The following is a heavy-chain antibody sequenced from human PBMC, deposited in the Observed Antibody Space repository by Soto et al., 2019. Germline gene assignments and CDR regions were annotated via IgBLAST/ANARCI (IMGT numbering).Heavy chain of an antibody. J-gene: IGHJ3*02. CDR2: IYSGGST. V-gene: IGHV3-53*01. D-gene: IGHD3-16*01. CDR3: ARGSDYVWGSSI. CDR1: GFTVSSNS. Sequence: EVQLVESGGGLIQPGGSLRLSCAASGFTVSSNSMSWVRQAPGKGLEWVSVIYSGGSTYYADSVKGRFTISRDNSENTLYLQMNSLRAEDTAVYYCARGSDYVWGSSIWGQGTMVTVSS.